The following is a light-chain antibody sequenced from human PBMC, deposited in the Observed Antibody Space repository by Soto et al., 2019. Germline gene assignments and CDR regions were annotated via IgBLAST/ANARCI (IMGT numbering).Light chain of an antibody. CDR1: SSDVGGYNY. J-gene: IGLJ1*01. CDR3: SSYTSSDTTYV. CDR2: VVS. V-gene: IGLV2-14*01. Sequence: QSALTQPASVSGSPGQSITISCTGTSSDVGGYNYVSWYQQHPDKAPKLMIYVVSNRPSGVSNCFSGSKSGNTASLTISGLQAEDEADYYCSSYTSSDTTYVFGTGTKVTVL.